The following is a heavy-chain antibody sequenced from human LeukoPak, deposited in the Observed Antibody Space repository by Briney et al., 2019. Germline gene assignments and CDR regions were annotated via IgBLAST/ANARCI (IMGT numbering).Heavy chain of an antibody. D-gene: IGHD6-13*01. CDR1: GFTFSSYG. CDR2: IWYDGSNK. V-gene: IGHV3-30*02. CDR3: AKSGGPGYSSS. Sequence: GGSLRLSCAASGFTFSSYGMHWVRQAPGKGLEWVAVIWYDGSNKYYADSVKGRFTISRDNSKNTLYLQMNSLRAEDTAVYYCAKSGGPGYSSSWGQGTLVTVSS. J-gene: IGHJ4*02.